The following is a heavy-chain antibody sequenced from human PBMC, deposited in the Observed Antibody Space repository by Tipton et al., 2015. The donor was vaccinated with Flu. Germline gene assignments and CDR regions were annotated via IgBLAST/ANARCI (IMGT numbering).Heavy chain of an antibody. Sequence: SLRLSCAASGFTFDDYAMHWVRQAPGKGLEWVSVISGGGATTYFADSVKGRFAISRDNAKNSLYLQMNRLRAEDTAVYYCARDNSRGGFDIWGQGTMLTVSS. D-gene: IGHD2-15*01. V-gene: IGHV3-9*01. CDR1: GFTFDDYA. J-gene: IGHJ3*02. CDR2: ISGGGATT. CDR3: ARDNSRGGFDI.